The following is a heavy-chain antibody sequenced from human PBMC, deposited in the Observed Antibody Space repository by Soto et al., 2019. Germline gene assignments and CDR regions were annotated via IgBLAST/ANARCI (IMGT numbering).Heavy chain of an antibody. V-gene: IGHV3-23*01. J-gene: IGHJ4*02. CDR1: GFTFSTYA. D-gene: IGHD1-7*01. CDR3: AKDRNYPRDRFHY. CDR2: ISANGQGI. Sequence: GGSLRLSCAASGFTFSTYALSWVRQAPGKGLEWVSAISANGQGIYYADSVRGRFTISRDNSKNTIFLHMDSLRAEDTAVYYCAKDRNYPRDRFHYWGQGTRVTVSS.